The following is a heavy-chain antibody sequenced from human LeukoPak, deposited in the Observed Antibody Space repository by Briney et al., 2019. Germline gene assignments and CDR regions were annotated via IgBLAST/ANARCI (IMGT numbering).Heavy chain of an antibody. Sequence: SETPSLTCTVSGGSISSYCWSWIRQPPGKGLEWIGYIYYSGSTNYNPSLKSRVTISVDTSKNQFSLKLSSVTAADTAVYYCARGYCSSTSCYTPSWFDPWGQGTLVTVSS. CDR1: GGSISSYC. J-gene: IGHJ5*02. CDR3: ARGYCSSTSCYTPSWFDP. CDR2: IYYSGST. D-gene: IGHD2-2*02. V-gene: IGHV4-59*01.